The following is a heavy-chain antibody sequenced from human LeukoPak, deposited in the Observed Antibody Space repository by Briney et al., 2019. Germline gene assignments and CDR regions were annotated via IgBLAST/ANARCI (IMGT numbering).Heavy chain of an antibody. V-gene: IGHV3-30*02. Sequence: GGSLRLSCVASGFTYSHNGMHWVRQAPGKGLEWVAFIQYDGNTIFYADSVKGRFTISRDNSKNTLYLQMNSLRAEDTAVYYCARDPYSRSGYLPWGQGTLVTVSS. CDR2: IQYDGNTI. CDR1: GFTYSHNG. J-gene: IGHJ5*02. D-gene: IGHD6-13*01. CDR3: ARDPYSRSGYLP.